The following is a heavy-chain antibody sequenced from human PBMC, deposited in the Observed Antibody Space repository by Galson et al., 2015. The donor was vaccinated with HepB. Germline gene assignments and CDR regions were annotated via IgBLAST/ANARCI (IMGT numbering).Heavy chain of an antibody. D-gene: IGHD6-13*01. J-gene: IGHJ4*02. CDR3: ATIAAAGTSY. CDR1: GFTFSSYA. Sequence: SLRLSCAASGFTFSSYAMHWVRQAPGKGLEWVAVISYDGSNKYYADSVKGRFTISRDNSKNTLYLQMDSLRAEDTAVYYCATIAAAGTSYWGQGTLVTVSS. V-gene: IGHV3-30*04. CDR2: ISYDGSNK.